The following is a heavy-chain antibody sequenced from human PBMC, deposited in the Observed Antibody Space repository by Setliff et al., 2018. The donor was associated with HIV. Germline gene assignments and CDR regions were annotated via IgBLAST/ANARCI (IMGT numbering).Heavy chain of an antibody. J-gene: IGHJ4*02. CDR3: ARDLDYYFDY. CDR2: ISSTSSTI. V-gene: IGHV3-48*01. Sequence: PGGSLRLSCAASGSGFTFSSYSMNWVRQAPGKGLEWVSYISSTSSTIYYANSVKGRFTISRDDAKNSLYLQMNSLRAEDTAVYYCARDLDYYFDYWGQGTLVTVSS. D-gene: IGHD1-1*01. CDR1: GSGFTFSSYS.